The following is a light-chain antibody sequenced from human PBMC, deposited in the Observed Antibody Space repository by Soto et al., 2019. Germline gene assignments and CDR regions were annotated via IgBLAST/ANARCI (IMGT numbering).Light chain of an antibody. CDR2: GAS. Sequence: EIVLTQSPGTLSLSPGDRATLSCRASQSISGSYLAWYQQIPGQVPRLLIYGASSRATGVPDRFSGSGSGTDVTLTISRLEPDDFAVYYCQQYINSWTFGQGTKVEIK. CDR1: QSISGSY. V-gene: IGKV3-20*01. CDR3: QQYINSWT. J-gene: IGKJ1*01.